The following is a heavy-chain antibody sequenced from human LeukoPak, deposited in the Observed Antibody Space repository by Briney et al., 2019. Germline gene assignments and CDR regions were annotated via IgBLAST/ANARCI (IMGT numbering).Heavy chain of an antibody. CDR3: ARDPGVRGDY. J-gene: IGHJ4*02. Sequence: GGSLRLSCAASGFTFSSYAMHWVRQAPGKGLEWVAVISYDGSNKYYADSVKGRFTISRDNSKNTLYLQMNSLRAEDTAVYYCARDPGVRGDYWGQGTLVTVSS. CDR1: GFTFSSYA. V-gene: IGHV3-30*07. D-gene: IGHD3-16*02. CDR2: ISYDGSNK.